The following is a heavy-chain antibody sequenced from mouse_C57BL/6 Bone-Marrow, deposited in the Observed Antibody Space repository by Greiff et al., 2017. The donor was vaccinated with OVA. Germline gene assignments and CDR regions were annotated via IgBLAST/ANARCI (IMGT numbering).Heavy chain of an antibody. Sequence: QVQLQRSGPELVKPGASVKISCKASGYSFTSYYIHWVKQRPGQGLEWIGWIYPGSGNTKYNEKFKGKATLTADTSSSTAYMQLSSLTSEDSAVYYCARPHYYGSSPFAYWGQGTLVTVSA. D-gene: IGHD1-1*01. J-gene: IGHJ3*01. V-gene: IGHV1-66*01. CDR2: IYPGSGNT. CDR3: ARPHYYGSSPFAY. CDR1: GYSFTSYY.